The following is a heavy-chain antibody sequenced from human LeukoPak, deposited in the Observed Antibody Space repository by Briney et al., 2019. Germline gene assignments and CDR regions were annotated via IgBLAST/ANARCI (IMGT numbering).Heavy chain of an antibody. CDR3: ARQVCGGGCFHFDY. Sequence: SETLSLTCTVSGGSICSSIYYWGWIRQPPGKGLEWIATIYYSGSTYYNPSLKSRVTISVDTSKNQFSLELSSVTAADTAVYYCARQVCGGGCFHFDYWGQGTLVTVSS. CDR1: GGSICSSIYY. J-gene: IGHJ4*02. CDR2: IYYSGST. V-gene: IGHV4-39*01. D-gene: IGHD2-21*02.